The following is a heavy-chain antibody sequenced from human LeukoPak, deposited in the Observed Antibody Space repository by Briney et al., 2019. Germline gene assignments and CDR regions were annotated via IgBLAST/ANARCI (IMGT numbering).Heavy chain of an antibody. CDR3: ARDPGYYDSSGYYYLSAFDI. CDR1: GGSISGGGYY. D-gene: IGHD3-22*01. Sequence: SETLSLTSTVSGGSISGGGYYWSWIRQHPGKGLEWIGYIYYSGSTYYSPSLKSRVTISVDTSKNQFSLKLSSVTAADTAVYYCARDPGYYDSSGYYYLSAFDIWGQGTMVTVSS. CDR2: IYYSGST. J-gene: IGHJ3*02. V-gene: IGHV4-31*03.